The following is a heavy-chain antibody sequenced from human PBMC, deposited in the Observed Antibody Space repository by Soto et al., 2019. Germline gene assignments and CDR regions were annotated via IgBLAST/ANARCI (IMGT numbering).Heavy chain of an antibody. CDR3: AKDGGIAAAGFPRYYYYYMDV. D-gene: IGHD6-13*01. CDR1: GFTFSSYA. CDR2: ISGSGGST. J-gene: IGHJ6*03. V-gene: IGHV3-23*01. Sequence: GGSLRLSCAASGFTFSSYAMSWVRQAPGKGLEWVSAISGSGGSTYYADSVKGRFTISRDNSKNTLYLQMNSLRAEDTAVYYCAKDGGIAAAGFPRYYYYYMDVWGKGTTVTVSS.